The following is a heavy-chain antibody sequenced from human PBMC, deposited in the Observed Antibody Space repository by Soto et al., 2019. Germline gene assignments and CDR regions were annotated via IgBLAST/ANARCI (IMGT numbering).Heavy chain of an antibody. D-gene: IGHD3-3*01. CDR2: INAGNGNT. J-gene: IGHJ5*02. V-gene: IGHV1-3*01. CDR3: ARATLIIRHITNLGEASPGVVEH. Sequence: QIQLMQSGAEVKKPGASVKVSCKASGYTFTSYGIHWVRQAPGQRLEWTGWINAGNGNTKYSEKFQGRVTITRDTSASTAYLELSSLRSEDTAVYYCARATLIIRHITNLGEASPGVVEHWGQGTLVSVSS. CDR1: GYTFTSYG.